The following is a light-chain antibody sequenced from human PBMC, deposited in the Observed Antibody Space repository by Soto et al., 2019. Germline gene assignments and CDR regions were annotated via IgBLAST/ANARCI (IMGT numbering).Light chain of an antibody. CDR1: SSNFGANT. J-gene: IGLJ1*01. Sequence: QSVLTQRPSASGTPGQRVTIACSGSSSNFGANTVNWYQQLPGTAPKLLIYSNIQRPSGVPDRFSGSKSGTSASLAISGLQSEDEADYYCAAWDDSLKGYVFGAGTKVTV. CDR3: AAWDDSLKGYV. V-gene: IGLV1-44*01. CDR2: SNI.